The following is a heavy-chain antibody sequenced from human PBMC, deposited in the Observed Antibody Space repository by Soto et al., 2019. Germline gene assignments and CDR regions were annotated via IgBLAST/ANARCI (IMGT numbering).Heavy chain of an antibody. CDR3: ARARGSSSSLNY. Sequence: PSETLSLTCTVSGGSVSSGSYYWSWIRQPPGKGLEWIGYIYYSGSTNYNPSLKSRVTISVDTSKNQFSLKLSSVTAADTAVYYCARARGSSSSLNYWGQGTLVTVSS. V-gene: IGHV4-61*01. J-gene: IGHJ4*02. CDR1: GGSVSSGSYY. D-gene: IGHD6-6*01. CDR2: IYYSGST.